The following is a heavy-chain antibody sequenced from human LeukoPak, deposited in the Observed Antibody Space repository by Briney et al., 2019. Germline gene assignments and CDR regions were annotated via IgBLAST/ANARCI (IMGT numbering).Heavy chain of an antibody. CDR3: AELGITMIGGV. D-gene: IGHD3-10*02. J-gene: IGHJ6*04. V-gene: IGHV3-21*01. CDR1: GFTFSSYR. Sequence: GGSLRLSCAASGFTFSSYRMNWVRQAPGKGLDWVSSISSSHNNIYYADSVKGRFSISRDNAKNSLFLQMNSLRAEDTAVYYCAELGITMIGGVWGKGTTVTISS. CDR2: ISSSHNNI.